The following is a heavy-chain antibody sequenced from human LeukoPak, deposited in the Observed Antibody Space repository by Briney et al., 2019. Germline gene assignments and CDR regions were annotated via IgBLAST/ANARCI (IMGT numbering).Heavy chain of an antibody. D-gene: IGHD4-23*01. CDR1: GFTFSTYW. CDR3: AKDSLLTVVSPVAAS. Sequence: GGSLRLSCAASGFTFSTYWMSWVRQAPGKGLEWVANIKQDGSEKYYVDSVKGRFAISRDNAKNALFPQMNTLRLEDTAVYYCAKDSLLTVVSPVAASWGQGTLVTVSS. V-gene: IGHV3-7*01. J-gene: IGHJ5*02. CDR2: IKQDGSEK.